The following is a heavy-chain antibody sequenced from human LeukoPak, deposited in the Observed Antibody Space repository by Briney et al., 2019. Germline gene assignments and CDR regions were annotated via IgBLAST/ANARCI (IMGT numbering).Heavy chain of an antibody. Sequence: SVKVSCKASGGTFSSYAISWVRQAPGQGLEWMGRIIPILGIANYAQKFQGRVTITADKSTSTAYMELSSLRSEDTAVYYCARGGNSSSWYLPAYYFDYWGQGTLVTVSS. CDR2: IIPILGIA. D-gene: IGHD6-13*01. CDR1: GGTFSSYA. CDR3: ARGGNSSSWYLPAYYFDY. V-gene: IGHV1-69*04. J-gene: IGHJ4*02.